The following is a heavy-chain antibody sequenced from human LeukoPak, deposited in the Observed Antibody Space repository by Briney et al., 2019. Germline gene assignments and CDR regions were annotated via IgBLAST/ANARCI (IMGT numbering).Heavy chain of an antibody. CDR1: GFTFSSYA. CDR2: ISGSGGST. CDR3: ARGGRGVDMAGWGFDY. D-gene: IGHD5-12*01. V-gene: IGHV3-23*01. J-gene: IGHJ4*02. Sequence: GGSLRLSCAASGFTFSSYAMSWVRQAPGKGLEWVSAISGSGGSTYYADSVKGRFTISRDNAKNSLYLQMNSLRAEDTAVYYCARGGRGVDMAGWGFDYWGQGTLVTVSS.